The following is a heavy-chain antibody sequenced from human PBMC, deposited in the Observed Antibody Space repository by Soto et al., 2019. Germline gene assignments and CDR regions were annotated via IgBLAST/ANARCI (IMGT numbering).Heavy chain of an antibody. D-gene: IGHD7-27*01. CDR3: ARGILGPGDYYYGMDV. CDR1: GFTFNNYD. CDR2: IGTAGDT. Sequence: GGSLRLSCAASGFTFNNYDMHWVRQATGKGPEWVSGIGTAGDTYYPGSVQGRFTMSRDYAKNSLYLQMNSLRAGDTAVYYCARGILGPGDYYYGMDVWGQGTTVTVSS. V-gene: IGHV3-13*01. J-gene: IGHJ6*02.